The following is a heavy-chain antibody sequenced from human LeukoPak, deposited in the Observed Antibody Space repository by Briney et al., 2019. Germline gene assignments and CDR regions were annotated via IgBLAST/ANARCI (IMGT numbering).Heavy chain of an antibody. D-gene: IGHD3-10*01. CDR3: ARAVSLWFGELSDQFLRWSRFDP. V-gene: IGHV3-48*03. Sequence: PGGSLRLSCAASGFTFSSYEMNWVRQAPGKGLEWVSYISSSGSTIYYADSVKGRFTISRDNAKNSLYLQMNSLRAEDTAVYYCARAVSLWFGELSDQFLRWSRFDPWGQGTLVTVSS. CDR2: ISSSGSTI. J-gene: IGHJ5*02. CDR1: GFTFSSYE.